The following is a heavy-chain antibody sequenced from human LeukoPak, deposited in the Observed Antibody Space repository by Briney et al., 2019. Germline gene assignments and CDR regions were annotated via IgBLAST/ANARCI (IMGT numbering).Heavy chain of an antibody. D-gene: IGHD3-16*01. J-gene: IGHJ6*02. Sequence: SVKVSCKAPGGTFSSYAISWVRQAPGQGLEWMGRIIPILGIANYAQKFQGRVTITADKSTSTAYMELSSLRSEDTAVYYCASLGGTQFYGYGMDVWGQGTTVTVSS. CDR1: GGTFSSYA. CDR3: ASLGGTQFYGYGMDV. V-gene: IGHV1-69*04. CDR2: IIPILGIA.